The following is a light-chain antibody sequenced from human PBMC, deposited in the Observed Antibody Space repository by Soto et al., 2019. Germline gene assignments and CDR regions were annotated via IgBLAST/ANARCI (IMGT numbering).Light chain of an antibody. CDR1: NSDVGDYNY. Sequence: QSALTQPASVSASPGQAITLSCTGTNSDVGDYNYVSWYQQHPGKAPKLMIFKVNIRPSGVSNRFSGSKSGNTASLTISGLQPEDEADYYCSSYTSRSTWVFGRGTQLTVL. V-gene: IGLV2-14*01. CDR3: SSYTSRSTWV. J-gene: IGLJ3*02. CDR2: KVN.